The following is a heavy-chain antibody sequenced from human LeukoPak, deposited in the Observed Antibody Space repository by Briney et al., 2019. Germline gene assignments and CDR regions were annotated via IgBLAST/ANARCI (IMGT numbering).Heavy chain of an antibody. V-gene: IGHV1-24*01. J-gene: IGHJ4*02. Sequence: ASVKVSCKVSGYTLTELSVHWVRQAPGKGLEWMGNFDPKDGDTIYAQRFQGRVTMTEDTSTHTAYMELSSLRSEDTAVYYCAKALRFTSRHGFDYWGQGTLVTVSS. CDR2: FDPKDGDT. D-gene: IGHD2-2*01. CDR3: AKALRFTSRHGFDY. CDR1: GYTLTELS.